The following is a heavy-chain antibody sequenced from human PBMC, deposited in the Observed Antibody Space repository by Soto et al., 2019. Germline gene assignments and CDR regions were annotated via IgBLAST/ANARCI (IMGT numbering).Heavy chain of an antibody. D-gene: IGHD1-1*01. Sequence: QVQLVQSGAAVKKPGASVKVSCKTSGFTFTNYYINWVRQAPGHGLEVMGWISAYSGNTNYAQNLQGRVTMTTDTSASTAYLELRRLRSDDTAVYFCARGDTYYVNWYFDYWGQGTLVTVSS. CDR3: ARGDTYYVNWYFDY. CDR2: ISAYSGNT. V-gene: IGHV1-18*01. J-gene: IGHJ4*02. CDR1: GFTFTNYY.